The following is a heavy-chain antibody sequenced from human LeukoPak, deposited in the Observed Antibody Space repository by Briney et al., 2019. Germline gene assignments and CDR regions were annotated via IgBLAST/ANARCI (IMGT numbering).Heavy chain of an antibody. V-gene: IGHV3-23*01. J-gene: IGHJ6*03. CDR3: AKNRSHCVDGVCPNSYYMEV. Sequence: SEGSLRLACARPGFTLSSFARTSVRQAPGKGLGWVSTVSGSAGTTDYAESVKGRLHISRDNIKNTLYLQMNGLRAEDTAVYYCAKNRSHCVDGVCPNSYYMEVCGGGST. CDR2: VSGSAGTT. CDR1: GFTLSSFA. D-gene: IGHD2-8*02.